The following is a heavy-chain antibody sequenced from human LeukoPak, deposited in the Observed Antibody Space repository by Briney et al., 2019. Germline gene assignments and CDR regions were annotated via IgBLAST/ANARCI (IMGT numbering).Heavy chain of an antibody. CDR2: ISGSGGST. D-gene: IGHD6-19*01. CDR3: AKRYIAVAGFDY. J-gene: IGHJ4*02. CDR1: GFTFSSYA. Sequence: GGSLRLSCAASGFTFSSYAMSWVRQAPRKGLEWVSTISGSGGSTYYADSVKGRFTISRDNSKNTLYLEMNSLRAEDTAVYYCAKRYIAVAGFDYWGQGTLVTVSS. V-gene: IGHV3-23*01.